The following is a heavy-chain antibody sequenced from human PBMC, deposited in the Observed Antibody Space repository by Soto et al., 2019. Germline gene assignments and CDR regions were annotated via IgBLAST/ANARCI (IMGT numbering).Heavy chain of an antibody. J-gene: IGHJ4*02. CDR2: ISSSGSAT. V-gene: IGHV3-48*03. CDR3: ASGIDY. Sequence: QLVESGGGLVQPGGSLRLSCVASGFGFSSYEMTWIRQAPGKGLEWISYISSSGSATYCADSVKGRFTISRDNAQHSVYLQMNSLRADDTALYFCASGIDYWGQGTLVTVSS. CDR1: GFGFSSYE.